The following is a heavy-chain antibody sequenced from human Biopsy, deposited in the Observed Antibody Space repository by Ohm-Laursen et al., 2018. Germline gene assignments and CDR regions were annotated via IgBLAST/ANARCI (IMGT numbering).Heavy chain of an antibody. CDR1: GGSLNNHY. J-gene: IGHJ4*02. Sequence: TLSLTCSVSGGSLNNHYWSWIRQSPGKGLEWLAYIYSSGRTNYNPSLKSRIIVSVDTPKNQLSLKVTSVTATDTAMYYCARHDRSGYWGLDYWGQGALVTVSA. D-gene: IGHD3-22*01. CDR3: ARHDRSGYWGLDY. V-gene: IGHV4-4*08. CDR2: IYSSGRT.